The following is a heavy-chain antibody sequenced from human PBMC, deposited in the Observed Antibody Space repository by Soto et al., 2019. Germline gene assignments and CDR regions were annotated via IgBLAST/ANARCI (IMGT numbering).Heavy chain of an antibody. Sequence: PGDSLKISCNRSGYSFSTPWLGWVRQMPGKVLEWMGIIYPGDSDARYSPSFKGQVTIAVDESTTAAFLQWSSLKASDTAMYFCARSQFDYVWGTSGYFDSWGQGTRVTVSS. D-gene: IGHD3-16*01. J-gene: IGHJ4*02. CDR2: IYPGDSDA. V-gene: IGHV5-51*01. CDR3: ARSQFDYVWGTSGYFDS. CDR1: GYSFSTPW.